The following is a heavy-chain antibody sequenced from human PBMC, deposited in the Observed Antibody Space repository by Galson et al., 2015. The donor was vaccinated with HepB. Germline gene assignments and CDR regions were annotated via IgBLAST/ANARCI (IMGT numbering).Heavy chain of an antibody. CDR1: GYTFTSYG. J-gene: IGHJ6*03. CDR2: ISAYNGNT. Sequence: SVKVSCKASGYTFTSYGISWVRQAPGQGLEWMGWISAYNGNTNYAQKLQGRVTMTTDTSTSTAYMELRSLRSDDTAVYYCARMGNDYYYYYYMDVWGKGTTVTVSS. D-gene: IGHD1-1*01. V-gene: IGHV1-18*01. CDR3: ARMGNDYYYYYYMDV.